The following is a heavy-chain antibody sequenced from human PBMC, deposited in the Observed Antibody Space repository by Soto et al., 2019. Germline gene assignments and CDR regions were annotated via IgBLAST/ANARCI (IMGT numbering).Heavy chain of an antibody. Sequence: SETLSLTCTVSGGSISSSSYYWGWIRQPPGKGLEWIGSIYYSGSTYYNPSLKSRVTISVDTSKTQFSLKLSSVTAADTAVYYCARLYCSGGSCYFDYWGQGTLVTVSS. CDR1: GGSISSSSYY. V-gene: IGHV4-39*01. D-gene: IGHD2-15*01. CDR3: ARLYCSGGSCYFDY. J-gene: IGHJ4*02. CDR2: IYYSGST.